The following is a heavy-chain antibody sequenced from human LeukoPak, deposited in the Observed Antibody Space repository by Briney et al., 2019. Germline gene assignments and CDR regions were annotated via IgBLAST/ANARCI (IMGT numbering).Heavy chain of an antibody. Sequence: GGSLRLSCAASGFTFSTYSMNWVRQAPGKGLEWISYIGQSGSSIYYADSVKGRFTISRDNARSALFLQMHSLRADDTAVYYCATSWDYWGQGTLVTVSS. CDR3: ATSWDY. J-gene: IGHJ4*02. CDR1: GFTFSTYS. CDR2: IGQSGSSI. V-gene: IGHV3-48*01.